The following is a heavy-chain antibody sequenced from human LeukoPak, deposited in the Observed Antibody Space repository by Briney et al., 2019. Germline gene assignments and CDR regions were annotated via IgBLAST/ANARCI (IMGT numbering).Heavy chain of an antibody. V-gene: IGHV4-4*07. D-gene: IGHD4-11*01. CDR1: GDSITTYS. Sequence: PSETLSLTCTVSGDSITTYSWNWIRQPAGKGLEWIGRVYSTGSTSYNPSLKTRVTMTIDTSKNQLSLKVGSVSAADTAVYYCARESTVSASRYYYHCMDVWGNGTTVTVSS. J-gene: IGHJ6*03. CDR2: VYSTGST. CDR3: ARESTVSASRYYYHCMDV.